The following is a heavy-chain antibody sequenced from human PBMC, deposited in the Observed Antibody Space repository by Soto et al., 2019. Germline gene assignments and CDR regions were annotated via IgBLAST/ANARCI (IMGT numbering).Heavy chain of an antibody. CDR1: GGTFDNYA. CDR3: ARTYHYVSGGKTCFYYGMDV. Sequence: QVQLVQSGAEVKEPGSSVKVSCKASGGTFDNYAITWVRQAPGQGLEWMGGIIPMLDSANYAEKFQDRVTSTGDESTSTASMEGSSLRSEETAVYYCARTYHYVSGGKTCFYYGMDVWGQGPTVTVSS. J-gene: IGHJ6*02. V-gene: IGHV1-69*12. CDR2: IIPMLDSA. D-gene: IGHD3-22*01.